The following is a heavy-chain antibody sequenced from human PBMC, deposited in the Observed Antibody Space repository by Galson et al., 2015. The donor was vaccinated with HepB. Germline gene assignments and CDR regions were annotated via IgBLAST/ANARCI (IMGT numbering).Heavy chain of an antibody. CDR2: IKEDGSEN. V-gene: IGHV3-7*01. CDR1: GFTFSSYA. CDR3: ARDQGYQTFDI. J-gene: IGHJ3*02. Sequence: SLRLSCAASGFTFSSYAMSWVRQAPGKWLERVANIKEDGSENYYVDSVRGRFTISRDNAKNSPYLQMNSLRADDTAVYFCARDQGYQTFDIWGQGTMVTVSS. D-gene: IGHD2-2*01.